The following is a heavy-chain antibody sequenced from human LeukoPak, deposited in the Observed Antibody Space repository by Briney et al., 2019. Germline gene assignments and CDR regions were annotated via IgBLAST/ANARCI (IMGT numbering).Heavy chain of an antibody. CDR1: GGSISSYY. V-gene: IGHV4-59*12. CDR3: AREGRYRYGYNEYHLYMDI. D-gene: IGHD5-18*01. Sequence: SETLSLTCTVSGGSISSYYWSWIRQPPGKGLEWIGYIYYSGSTNYNPSLKSRVTISVDTSKNQFSLKLSSVTAAETAVYYCAREGRYRYGYNEYHLYMDIWGKGTTVTVSS. J-gene: IGHJ6*03. CDR2: IYYSGST.